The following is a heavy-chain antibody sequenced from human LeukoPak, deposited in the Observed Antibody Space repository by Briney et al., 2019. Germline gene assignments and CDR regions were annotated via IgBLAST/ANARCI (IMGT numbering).Heavy chain of an antibody. CDR2: IGPGGDI. CDR1: GFSFTAYS. J-gene: IGHJ5*02. V-gene: IGHV3-48*01. D-gene: IGHD3-16*01. CDR3: VRDGGTDWYDP. Sequence: GGSLRLSCAASGFSFTAYSMNWVRQAPGRGLEWISYIGPGGDIYYADSVTGRFTVSRDTAKNSLYLQMNGLRVEDMAMYYCVRDGGTDWYDPWGQGTLVSVSS.